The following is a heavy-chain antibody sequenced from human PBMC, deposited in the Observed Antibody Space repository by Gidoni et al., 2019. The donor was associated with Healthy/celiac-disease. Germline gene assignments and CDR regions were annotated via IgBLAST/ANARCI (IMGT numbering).Heavy chain of an antibody. CDR1: GGSISRGGYY. CDR3: AREGAAAETIDY. CDR2: IYYSGST. V-gene: IGHV4-31*03. D-gene: IGHD6-13*01. Sequence: QVQLQESGPGLVKPSQTLSLTCTVSGGSISRGGYYWSWIRQHPGKGLEWIGYIYYSGSTYYNPSLKSRVTISVDTSKNQFSLKLSSVTAADTAVYYCAREGAAAETIDYWGQGTLVTVSS. J-gene: IGHJ4*02.